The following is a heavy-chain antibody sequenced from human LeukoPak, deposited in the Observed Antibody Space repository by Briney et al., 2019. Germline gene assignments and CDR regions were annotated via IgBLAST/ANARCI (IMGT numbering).Heavy chain of an antibody. V-gene: IGHV4-59*01. Sequence: PSETLSPTCTVSGGSISSYYWSWIRQPPGKGLEWIGYIYYSGSTNYNPSLKSRVTISVDTSKNQFSLKLSSVTAADTAVYCCASTDELPTYDFWSGYYSRWGQGTLVTVSS. CDR3: ASTDELPTYDFWSGYYSR. CDR2: IYYSGST. CDR1: GGSISSYY. D-gene: IGHD3-3*01. J-gene: IGHJ4*02.